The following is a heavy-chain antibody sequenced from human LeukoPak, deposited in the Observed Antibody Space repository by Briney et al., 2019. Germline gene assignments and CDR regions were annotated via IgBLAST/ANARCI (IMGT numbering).Heavy chain of an antibody. Sequence: GGSLRLSCAASGFTFSFYWTSWVRQAPGKGLEWVANIKEDGTEKNYVDSVKGRFTISRDNTKNSLYLQMTSLRAEDTALYYCARDTHLSYAAGFGCWGQGTLVTVSS. J-gene: IGHJ4*02. CDR2: IKEDGTEK. D-gene: IGHD3-10*01. V-gene: IGHV3-7*01. CDR3: ARDTHLSYAAGFGC. CDR1: GFTFSFYW.